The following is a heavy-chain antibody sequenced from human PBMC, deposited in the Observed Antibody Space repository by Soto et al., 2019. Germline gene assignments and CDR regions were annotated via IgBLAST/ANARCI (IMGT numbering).Heavy chain of an antibody. D-gene: IGHD5-12*01. J-gene: IGHJ4*02. CDR2: ISYDGSNK. V-gene: IGHV3-30*18. Sequence: QVQLVESGGGVVQPGRSLRLSCAASGFTFSSYGMHWVRQAPGKGLEWVAVISYDGSNKYYADSVKGRFTISRDNSKNTLYLQMNSLRAEDTAVYYCAKVWNPTERGYSGYDPNYWGQGTLVTVSS. CDR1: GFTFSSYG. CDR3: AKVWNPTERGYSGYDPNY.